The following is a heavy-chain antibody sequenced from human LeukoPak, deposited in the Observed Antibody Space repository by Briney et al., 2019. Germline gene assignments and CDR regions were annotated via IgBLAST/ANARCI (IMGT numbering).Heavy chain of an antibody. CDR2: IIAGTGIT. D-gene: IGHD3-10*01. CDR1: GYNFTTYA. V-gene: IGHV1-3*01. Sequence: GASVKVSCKASGYNFTTYAIHWVRQAPGQRLEWMGWIIAGTGITQYSQKFQGRVTFTRDTSANAAYMEVSSLRSEDTALYFCARTSGSGSIYTNWGQGTLVTVSS. J-gene: IGHJ4*02. CDR3: ARTSGSGSIYTN.